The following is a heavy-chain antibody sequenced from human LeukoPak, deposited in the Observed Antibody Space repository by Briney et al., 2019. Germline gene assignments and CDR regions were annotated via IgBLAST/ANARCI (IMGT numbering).Heavy chain of an antibody. CDR1: GFTFNDYG. Sequence: QPGGSLRLSCAASGFTFNDYGMTWVRQAPGKGLEWVANIRHDGSQTYYLDSVKGRFTISRDNAKNEVYLEMNNLRGADTAVYYCATGANLFQFWGQGTLVTVSS. CDR3: ATGANLFQF. CDR2: IRHDGSQT. J-gene: IGHJ4*02. D-gene: IGHD1-14*01. V-gene: IGHV3-7*01.